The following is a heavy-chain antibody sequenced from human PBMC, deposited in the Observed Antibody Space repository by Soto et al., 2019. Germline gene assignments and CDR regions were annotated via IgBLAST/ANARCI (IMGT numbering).Heavy chain of an antibody. CDR2: IKQDGSEK. J-gene: IGHJ6*02. CDR3: ARVVGATTYYYGMDV. CDR1: GFTFSSYW. Sequence: GGSLRLSCAASGFTFSSYWMSCVRKAPGKGLEWVANIKQDGSEKYYVDSVKDRFTISRDNSKNTLYLQMNSLRAEDTAVYYCARVVGATTYYYGMDVWGQGTTVTVSS. D-gene: IGHD1-26*01. V-gene: IGHV3-7*01.